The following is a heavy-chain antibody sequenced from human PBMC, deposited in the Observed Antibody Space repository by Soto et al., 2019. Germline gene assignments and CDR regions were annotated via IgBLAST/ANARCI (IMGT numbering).Heavy chain of an antibody. CDR2: VYPSDSDV. D-gene: IGHD3-16*01. J-gene: IGHJ4*02. Sequence: PGESLKISCQGSGYRFTSSWIGWVRQMPGKGLEWLGNVYPSDSDVRYSPSFEGRVTISADNSINTAYLHLLNIRASDTAIYYCTKGATSPFDYWGQGNRVTVSS. CDR1: GYRFTSSW. V-gene: IGHV5-51*01. CDR3: TKGATSPFDY.